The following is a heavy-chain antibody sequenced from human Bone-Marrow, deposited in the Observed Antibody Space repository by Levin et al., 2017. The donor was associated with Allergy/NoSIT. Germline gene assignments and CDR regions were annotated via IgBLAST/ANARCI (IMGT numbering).Heavy chain of an antibody. V-gene: IGHV1-3*01. J-gene: IGHJ3*02. Sequence: VASVKVSCKTSGYNFNSFAMNWVRQAPGQRPEWMGWINGDNGKTKYSQMLQGRITITMDTSARTAYMELSSLRSEDTALYYCARSRGCSSSCYYPFDIWGQGTVLTVSS. D-gene: IGHD2-2*01. CDR1: GYNFNSFA. CDR2: INGDNGKT. CDR3: ARSRGCSSSCYYPFDI.